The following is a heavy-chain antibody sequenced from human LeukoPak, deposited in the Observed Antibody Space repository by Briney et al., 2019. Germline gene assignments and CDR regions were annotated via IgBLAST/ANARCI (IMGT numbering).Heavy chain of an antibody. Sequence: GGSLRLSCAASGFTFSVYYMSWIRQAPGKGLEWVSYISSSGSTIYYADSVKGRFTISRDNAKNSLYLQMNSLRAEDTAVYYCAREETVDTAMVPHYYYGMDVWGQGTTVTVSS. J-gene: IGHJ6*02. D-gene: IGHD5-18*01. CDR3: AREETVDTAMVPHYYYGMDV. CDR1: GFTFSVYY. CDR2: ISSSGSTI. V-gene: IGHV3-11*01.